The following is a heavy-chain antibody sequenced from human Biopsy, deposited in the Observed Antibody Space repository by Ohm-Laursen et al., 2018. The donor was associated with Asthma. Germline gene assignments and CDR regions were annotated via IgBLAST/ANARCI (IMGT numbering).Heavy chain of an antibody. CDR1: GYNFISFA. Sequence: ASVKVSCKASGYNFISFAIHWVRQAPGQRLEWMGWVNTGNDDTKYSQKFQGRVTITRDTSASTAYMELRSLRSEDTATYYCARTYYDFLTGQVKDVFGVWGQGTMATVSS. CDR3: ARTYYDFLTGQVKDVFGV. J-gene: IGHJ3*01. V-gene: IGHV1-3*04. D-gene: IGHD3-9*01. CDR2: VNTGNDDT.